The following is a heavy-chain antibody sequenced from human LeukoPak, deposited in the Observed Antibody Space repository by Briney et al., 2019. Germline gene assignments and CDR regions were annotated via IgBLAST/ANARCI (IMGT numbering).Heavy chain of an antibody. J-gene: IGHJ3*02. CDR1: GLTFTIFG. CDR2: IDARSGIT. D-gene: IGHD3-3*01. CDR3: ARTYDFGRGPPGDAFDN. Sequence: PGGSLRLSCATSGLTFTIFGINWLRQAPGKGPEWVSYIDARSGITYYADSVQGRFTISRDNAKESVFLQMNRLRVDDTAVYYCARTYDFGRGPPGDAFDNWGQGTPVTVSS. V-gene: IGHV3-48*01.